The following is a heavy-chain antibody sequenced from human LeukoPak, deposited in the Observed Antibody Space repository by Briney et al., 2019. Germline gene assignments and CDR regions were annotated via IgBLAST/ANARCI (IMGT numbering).Heavy chain of an antibody. CDR2: IRSNSDGGTI. D-gene: IGHD3-22*01. Sequence: GGSLRLSCAASGFAFSSYSMNWVRQAPGKGLEWVGRIRSNSDGGTIDYAAPVKGRFTLSRDDSKTTLYLQMNSLQTEDTAVYYCATDFYDSTWGQGTLVTVSS. J-gene: IGHJ5*02. CDR1: GFAFSSYS. V-gene: IGHV3-15*07. CDR3: ATDFYDST.